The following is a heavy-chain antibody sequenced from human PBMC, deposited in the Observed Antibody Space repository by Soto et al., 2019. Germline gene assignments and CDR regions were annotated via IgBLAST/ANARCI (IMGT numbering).Heavy chain of an antibody. J-gene: IGHJ6*03. Sequence: SQTLSLTCVISGDSVSSNSAAWNWIRQSPSRGLEWLGRTYYRSKWYNDYAVSVKSRITINPDTSKNQFSLQLNSVTPEDTAVYYCARGKNHPIWSGYPYYYYYYMDVWGKGTTVTVSS. D-gene: IGHD3-3*01. CDR1: GDSVSSNSAA. CDR2: TYYRSKWYN. CDR3: ARGKNHPIWSGYPYYYYYYMDV. V-gene: IGHV6-1*01.